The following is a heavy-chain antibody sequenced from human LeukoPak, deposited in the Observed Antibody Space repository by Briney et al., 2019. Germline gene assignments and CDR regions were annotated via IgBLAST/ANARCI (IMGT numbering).Heavy chain of an antibody. J-gene: IGHJ4*02. V-gene: IGHV3-23*01. D-gene: IGHD4-11*01. Sequence: GGSLRLSCAASGFTFTSYAMTWVRQAPGKGLEWVSSVSTGAGSTYYADSVKGRFTISRDNSKNTLFLQMNSLRAEDTAVYYCSRQSNYDYWGQGTLVTVSS. CDR1: GFTFTSYA. CDR2: VSTGAGST. CDR3: SRQSNYDY.